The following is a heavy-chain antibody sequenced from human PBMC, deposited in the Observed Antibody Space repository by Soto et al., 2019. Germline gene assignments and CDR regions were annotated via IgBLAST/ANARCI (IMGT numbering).Heavy chain of an antibody. D-gene: IGHD6-19*01. CDR2: TYYRSKWYN. CDR3: ARDRAVAGTGYYYYGMDV. Sequence: SQTLSLTCAISGDSVSSNSAAWNWIRQSPSRGLEWLGRTYYRSKWYNDYAVSVKSRITINPDTSKNQFSLQLNSVTPEDTAVYYCARDRAVAGTGYYYYGMDVWGQGTTVTVSS. CDR1: GDSVSSNSAA. V-gene: IGHV6-1*01. J-gene: IGHJ6*02.